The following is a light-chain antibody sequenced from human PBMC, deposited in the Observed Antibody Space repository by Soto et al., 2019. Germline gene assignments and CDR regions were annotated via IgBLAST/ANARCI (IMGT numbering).Light chain of an antibody. CDR1: QSVRGN. V-gene: IGKV3D-15*01. J-gene: IGKJ2*01. CDR3: QQYIDWPPYT. CDR2: GAS. Sequence: VLTQFPATLSLFPGERATLSCRASQSVRGNLAWYQQKPGQAPRLLIYGASSRAAGIPDRFSGSGSGTDFTLTISRLEPEDLAVYYCQQYIDWPPYTFGQGTKVDIK.